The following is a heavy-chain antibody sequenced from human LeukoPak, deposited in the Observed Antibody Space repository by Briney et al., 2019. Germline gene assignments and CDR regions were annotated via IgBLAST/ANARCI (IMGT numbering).Heavy chain of an antibody. D-gene: IGHD3-10*01. J-gene: IGHJ4*02. Sequence: GGSLRLSCAASGFTFSSYSMNWVRQAPGKGLEWVSSISSSSSYIYYADSAKGRFTISRDNAKNSLYLQMNSLRAEDTAVYYCASDLPRISGSYDYWGQGTLVTVSS. CDR2: ISSSSSYI. V-gene: IGHV3-21*01. CDR3: ASDLPRISGSYDY. CDR1: GFTFSSYS.